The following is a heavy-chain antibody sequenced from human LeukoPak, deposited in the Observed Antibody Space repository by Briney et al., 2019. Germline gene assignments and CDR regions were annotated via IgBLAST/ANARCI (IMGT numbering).Heavy chain of an antibody. D-gene: IGHD3-10*01. CDR2: ISWNSGSI. Sequence: GGSLRLSCAASGFTFDDYAMHWVRQAPGKGLEGVSGISWNSGSIGYADSVKGRITISRDNAKNSLYLQMNSLRAEDTALYYCAKGTVISHWYFDLWGRGTLVTVSS. CDR1: GFTFDDYA. V-gene: IGHV3-9*01. J-gene: IGHJ2*01. CDR3: AKGTVISHWYFDL.